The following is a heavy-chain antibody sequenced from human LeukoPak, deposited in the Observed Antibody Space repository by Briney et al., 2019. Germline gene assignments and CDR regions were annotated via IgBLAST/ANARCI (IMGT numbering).Heavy chain of an antibody. D-gene: IGHD3-10*01. V-gene: IGHV1-69*13. Sequence: GASVKVSCKASGGTFSSYVISWVRQAPGQGLEWMGGIIPIFGTANYAQKFQGRVTITADESTSTAYMELSSLRSEDTAVYYCARDGDLVVRGTYDYWGQGTLVTVSS. CDR3: ARDGDLVVRGTYDY. CDR2: IIPIFGTA. J-gene: IGHJ4*02. CDR1: GGTFSSYV.